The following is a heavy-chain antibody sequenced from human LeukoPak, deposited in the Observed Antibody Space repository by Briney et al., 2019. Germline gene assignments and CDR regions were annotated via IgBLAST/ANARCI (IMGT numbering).Heavy chain of an antibody. D-gene: IGHD6-13*01. Sequence: GGSLRLSCAASGFTFSSYAMSWVRQAPGKGLEWVSAISGSGGSTYYADSVKGRFTISRDNPKNTLYLQMNSLRAEDTAVYYCAKGIRVAAARWYFDLWGRGTLVTVSS. CDR2: ISGSGGST. CDR3: AKGIRVAAARWYFDL. V-gene: IGHV3-23*01. CDR1: GFTFSSYA. J-gene: IGHJ2*01.